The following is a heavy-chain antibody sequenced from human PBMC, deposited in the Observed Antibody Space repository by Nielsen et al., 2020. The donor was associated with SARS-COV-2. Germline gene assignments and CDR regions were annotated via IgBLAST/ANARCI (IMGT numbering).Heavy chain of an antibody. J-gene: IGHJ6*02. V-gene: IGHV7-4-1*02. Sequence: ASVKVSCKASGYTFTNYAMNWVRQAPGQGLEWMGWINTNTGNPTYAQGFTGRFVFSLDTSVSTAYLQISSLKAEDTAVYYCARDPAVAGTGYYYGMDVWGQGTTVTVSS. CDR1: GYTFTNYA. D-gene: IGHD6-19*01. CDR3: ARDPAVAGTGYYYGMDV. CDR2: INTNTGNP.